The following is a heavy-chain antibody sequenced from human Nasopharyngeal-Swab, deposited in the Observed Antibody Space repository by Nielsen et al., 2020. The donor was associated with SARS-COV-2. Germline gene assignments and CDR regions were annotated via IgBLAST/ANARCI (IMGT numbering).Heavy chain of an antibody. D-gene: IGHD3-16*01. J-gene: IGHJ4*02. CDR2: ISRSGSSI. V-gene: IGHV3-11*01. CDR1: GFTFSDYF. CDR3: TRGAQLGPWY. Sequence: GGSLRLSCTASGFTFSDYFMSWIRQAPGKGLEWVTYISRSGSSIYYADSVKGRFTISRDNAKNSLYLQMDSLSAEDTAVYYCTRGAQLGPWYWGQGTLVTVSS.